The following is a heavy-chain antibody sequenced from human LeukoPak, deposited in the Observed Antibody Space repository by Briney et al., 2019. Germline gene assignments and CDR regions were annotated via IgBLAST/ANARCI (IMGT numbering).Heavy chain of an antibody. CDR2: IYHSGST. J-gene: IGHJ4*02. Sequence: SETLSLTCAVSGGSISSGGYSWSWIRQPPGKGLEWIGYIYHSGSTYYNPSLKSRVTIPVDRSKNQFSLKLSSVTAADTAVYYCARVPRLDSSGYIDYWGQGTLVTVSS. CDR1: GGSISSGGYS. D-gene: IGHD3-22*01. CDR3: ARVPRLDSSGYIDY. V-gene: IGHV4-30-2*01.